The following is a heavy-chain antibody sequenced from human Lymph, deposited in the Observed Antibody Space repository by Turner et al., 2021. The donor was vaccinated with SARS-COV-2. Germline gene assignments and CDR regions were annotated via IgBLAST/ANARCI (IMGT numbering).Heavy chain of an antibody. CDR1: EFTFSNSG. V-gene: IGHV3-33*01. Sequence: QVQLVESGGGVVQPVRSLRLSCAASEFTFSNSGMHWVRQAPGKGLEWVEVIWFDGSNKYYADSVKGRFTISRDNSKNTLYLQMNSLRAEDTAVYYCARHNGGRLDYWGQGTLVTVSS. CDR3: ARHNGGRLDY. D-gene: IGHD3-16*01. CDR2: IWFDGSNK. J-gene: IGHJ4*02.